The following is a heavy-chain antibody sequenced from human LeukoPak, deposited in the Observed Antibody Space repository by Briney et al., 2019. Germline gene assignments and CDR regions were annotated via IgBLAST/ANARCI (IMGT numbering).Heavy chain of an antibody. CDR3: ARGTPAAMRGVRWFDP. CDR2: IYYSGST. V-gene: IGHV4-31*02. Sequence: WVRQHPGKGLEWIGYIYYSGSTYYNPSLTSRVNISVDTSKNQLSLMLSSVTAADTAVYYSARGTPAAMRGVRWFDPWGQGTLVTVSS. D-gene: IGHD2-2*01. J-gene: IGHJ5*02.